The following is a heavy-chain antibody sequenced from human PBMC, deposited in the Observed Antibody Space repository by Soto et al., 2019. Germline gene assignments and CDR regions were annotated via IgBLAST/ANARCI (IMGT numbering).Heavy chain of an antibody. J-gene: IGHJ6*02. CDR1: GYTFTGYY. D-gene: IGHD2-15*01. CDR3: ATLVGWDYYYGMDV. Sequence: ASVKVSSKASGYTFTGYYMHWVRQAPGQGIEWMGWINPNSGGTNYAQKFQGRVTMTRDTSISTAYMELSRLRFDDTAVYYCATLVGWDYYYGMDVWGQGTTVTVSS. CDR2: INPNSGGT. V-gene: IGHV1-2*02.